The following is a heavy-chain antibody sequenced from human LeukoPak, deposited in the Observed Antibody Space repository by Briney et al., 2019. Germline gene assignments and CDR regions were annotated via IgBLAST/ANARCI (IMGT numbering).Heavy chain of an antibody. CDR1: GGSISNYY. CDR3: ARGPPPDFDY. V-gene: IGHV4-59*12. CDR2: IYHTGST. J-gene: IGHJ4*02. Sequence: SETLSLTCTVSGGSISNYYWSWIRQPPGKGLEWIGCIYHTGSTNYNPSLKSRVTLSVDTSKNQFSLKLNSVTAADTAVYYCARGPPPDFDYWGRGTLVTVSS.